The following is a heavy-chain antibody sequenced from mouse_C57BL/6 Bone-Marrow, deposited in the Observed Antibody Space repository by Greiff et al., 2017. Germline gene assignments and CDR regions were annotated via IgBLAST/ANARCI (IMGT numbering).Heavy chain of an antibody. CDR1: GFTFSSYG. CDR3: ARPRRRVLRRGYFDY. J-gene: IGHJ2*01. CDR2: ISSGGSYT. Sequence: EVQLVESGGDLVKPGGSLKLSCAASGFTFSSYGMSWVRQTPDKRLEWVATISSGGSYTYYPDNVKGRFTISRENAKNTLYLQMISLRSEDTAMYYFARPRRRVLRRGYFDYWGKGTTLTVSS. V-gene: IGHV5-6*01. D-gene: IGHD2-4*01.